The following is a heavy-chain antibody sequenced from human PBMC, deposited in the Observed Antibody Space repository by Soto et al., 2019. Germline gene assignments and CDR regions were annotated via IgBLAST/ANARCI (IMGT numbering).Heavy chain of an antibody. Sequence: QVQLVQSGAEVKKPGASVKVSCKASGYTFTSYYMHWVRQAPGQGLEWMGIINPSGGSTSYAQKFQGRVTMTRDTSTSTVYMELSSLRSEDTAVYYCARNPGSYDSSGYSFDYWGQGTLVTVSS. J-gene: IGHJ4*02. D-gene: IGHD3-22*01. V-gene: IGHV1-46*01. CDR1: GYTFTSYY. CDR3: ARNPGSYDSSGYSFDY. CDR2: INPSGGST.